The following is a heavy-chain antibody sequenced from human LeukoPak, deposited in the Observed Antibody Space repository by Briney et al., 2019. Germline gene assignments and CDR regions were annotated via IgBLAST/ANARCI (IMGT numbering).Heavy chain of an antibody. CDR2: ISWDSGSS. CDR3: VKDLRLDLHLDTFHI. D-gene: IGHD1-7*01. Sequence: GGSLRLSGAASGFTFDDFAMHWVRQPPGKGLQWISSISWDSGSSVYADSVKGRFSISRDNAKNSLYLQMHSLAPEDTALYYCVKDLRLDLHLDTFHIWGQGTMVTVS. V-gene: IGHV3-9*01. CDR1: GFTFDDFA. J-gene: IGHJ3*02.